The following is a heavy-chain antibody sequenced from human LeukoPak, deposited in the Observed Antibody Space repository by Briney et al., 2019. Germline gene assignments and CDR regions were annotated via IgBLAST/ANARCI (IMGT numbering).Heavy chain of an antibody. Sequence: PGGSLRLSCAASGFSFSSYTMNWVRKAPGKGLEWVSSISSSSSYIYYADSVKGRFTISRDNAKNSLYLQMNSLRAEDTAVYYCAREGGYDFWSGPGMDVWGQGTTVTVSS. V-gene: IGHV3-21*01. D-gene: IGHD3-3*01. CDR2: ISSSSSYI. J-gene: IGHJ6*02. CDR3: AREGGYDFWSGPGMDV. CDR1: GFSFSSYT.